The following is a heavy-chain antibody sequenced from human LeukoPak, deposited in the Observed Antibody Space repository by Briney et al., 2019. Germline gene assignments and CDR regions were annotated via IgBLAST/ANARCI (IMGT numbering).Heavy chain of an antibody. CDR3: ARHSYTPFDY. J-gene: IGHJ4*02. D-gene: IGHD2-2*02. Sequence: PSETLSLTCSVSGGSISTYYWSWIRQSPGKGLEWIGYIYHNGDTNYNPSFKSRVTIPVDTSKNQFSLRLMSVTAADTAIYYCARHSYTPFDYWGQGSLVTVSS. CDR2: IYHNGDT. V-gene: IGHV4-59*08. CDR1: GGSISTYY.